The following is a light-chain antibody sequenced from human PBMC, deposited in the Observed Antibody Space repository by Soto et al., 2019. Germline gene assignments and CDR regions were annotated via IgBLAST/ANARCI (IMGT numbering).Light chain of an antibody. J-gene: IGKJ2*01. CDR1: QSISSNY. CDR3: QQYDSTPYT. CDR2: GAS. V-gene: IGKV3-20*01. Sequence: EIVLTQSPGTLFLSPGQRATLSCRASQSISSNYLAWYQHKPGQAPRLLIYGASSRATGIPDRFSGSGSGTDFTLTISRLEPEDFAVYYCQQYDSTPYTFGQGTKLEIK.